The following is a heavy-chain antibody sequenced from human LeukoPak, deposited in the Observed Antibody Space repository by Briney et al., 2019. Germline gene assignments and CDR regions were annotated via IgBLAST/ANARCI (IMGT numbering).Heavy chain of an antibody. V-gene: IGHV1-3*01. Sequence: ASVKVSCKASGYTFTGYAMHWVRQAPGQRLEWMGWINAGNGYTTYSQNFQDRVTITRDTSASTAYMELSGLRSEDTAVYYCARDSGEYYFDYWGQGTLVTVSS. CDR2: INAGNGYT. CDR1: GYTFTGYA. J-gene: IGHJ4*02. CDR3: ARDSGEYYFDY. D-gene: IGHD2-15*01.